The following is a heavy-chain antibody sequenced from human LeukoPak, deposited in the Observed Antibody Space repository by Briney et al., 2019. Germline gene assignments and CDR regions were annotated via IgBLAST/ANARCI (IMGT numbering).Heavy chain of an antibody. V-gene: IGHV3-23*01. D-gene: IGHD3-22*01. Sequence: GGSLRLSCAASGFTFSSYAMSWVRQAPGKGLEWVSGISGSGGRTYYADSVKGRFTISRDNSKNTLYLQMTSLRGEDTAVYYCAKDQVWIVVGSFDYWGQGTLVTVSS. J-gene: IGHJ4*02. CDR2: ISGSGGRT. CDR1: GFTFSSYA. CDR3: AKDQVWIVVGSFDY.